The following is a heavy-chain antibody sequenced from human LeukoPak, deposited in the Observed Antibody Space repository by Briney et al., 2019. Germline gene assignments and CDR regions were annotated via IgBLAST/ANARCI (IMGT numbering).Heavy chain of an antibody. Sequence: PGGSLRLSCAASGFTFSSYWMSWVRQAPGKGLEWVANIKQDGSEKYYVDSVKGRFTISRDNAKNSLYLQMNSLRAEDTAVYYCARVSGSASYQLLYYYYGMDVWGQGTTVTVSS. D-gene: IGHD2-2*01. CDR2: IKQDGSEK. J-gene: IGHJ6*02. V-gene: IGHV3-7*01. CDR3: ARVSGSASYQLLYYYYGMDV. CDR1: GFTFSSYW.